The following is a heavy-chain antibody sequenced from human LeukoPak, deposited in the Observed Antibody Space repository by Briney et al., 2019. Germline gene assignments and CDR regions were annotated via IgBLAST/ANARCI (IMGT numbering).Heavy chain of an antibody. Sequence: PSETLSLTCAVYGGSFSGYYWSWIRQPPGKGLEWIGEINHSGSTNYNPSLKSRVTISVDTSKNQFSLKLSSVTAADTAVYYCARHRQRWDYGGNSRRLGYYYYMDVWGKGTTVTTSS. CDR3: ARHRQRWDYGGNSRRLGYYYYMDV. CDR1: GGSFSGYY. J-gene: IGHJ6*03. D-gene: IGHD4-23*01. V-gene: IGHV4-34*01. CDR2: INHSGST.